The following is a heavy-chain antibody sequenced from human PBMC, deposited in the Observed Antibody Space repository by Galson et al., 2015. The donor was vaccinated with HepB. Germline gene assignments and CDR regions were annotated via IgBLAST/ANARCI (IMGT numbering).Heavy chain of an antibody. V-gene: IGHV3-13*05. J-gene: IGHJ4*02. CDR1: GFTFSSYD. Sequence: SLRLSCAASGFTFSSYDMHWVRQATGKGLEWVSAIGTAGDPYYPGSVKGRFTISRENAKNSLYLQMNSLRAGDTAVYYCARGSQLSVGYFDYWGQFLRGWGQGTLVTVSS. D-gene: IGHD5-18*01. CDR3: ARGSQLSVGYFDYWGQFLRG. CDR2: IGTAGDP.